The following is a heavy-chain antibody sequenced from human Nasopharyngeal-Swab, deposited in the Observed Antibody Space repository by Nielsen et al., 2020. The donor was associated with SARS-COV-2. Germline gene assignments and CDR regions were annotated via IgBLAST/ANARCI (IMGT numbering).Heavy chain of an antibody. Sequence: GESLKISCATSGFTVSSNYMSWVRQAPGKGLEWVAVISYDGSNKYYADSVKGRFTISRDNSKNTLYLQMNSLRAEDTAVYYCAKDQGSSSLDYWGQGTLVTVSS. CDR3: AKDQGSSSLDY. D-gene: IGHD6-6*01. CDR1: GFTVSSNY. CDR2: ISYDGSNK. V-gene: IGHV3-30*18. J-gene: IGHJ4*02.